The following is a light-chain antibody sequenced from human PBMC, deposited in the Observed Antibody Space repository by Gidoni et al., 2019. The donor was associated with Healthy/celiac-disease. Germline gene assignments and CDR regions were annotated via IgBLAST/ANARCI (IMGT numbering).Light chain of an antibody. V-gene: IGKV3-15*01. Sequence: ELVMTQSPATLSVSPGERATLSCRASQSVSSNLAWYKQQPGQAPRLLIYGASTRATGIPARFSGSSSGTEFTLTISSLQSEDFAVYYCQQYNNWPPWTFGQGTKVEIK. CDR2: GAS. CDR1: QSVSSN. CDR3: QQYNNWPPWT. J-gene: IGKJ1*01.